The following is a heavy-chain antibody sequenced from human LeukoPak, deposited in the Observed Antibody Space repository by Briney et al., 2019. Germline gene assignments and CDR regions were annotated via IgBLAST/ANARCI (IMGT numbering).Heavy chain of an antibody. V-gene: IGHV4-34*01. CDR1: GGSFSGYY. Sequence: PSETLSLTCAVYGGSFSGYYWSWIRQPPGKGLEWIGEINHSGSTNYNPSLESRVTISVDTSSNQFSLKLRSVTAADTAVYYCARIGSYYYYMDVWGKGTTVSVSS. J-gene: IGHJ6*03. CDR2: INHSGST. D-gene: IGHD1-14*01. CDR3: ARIGSYYYYMDV.